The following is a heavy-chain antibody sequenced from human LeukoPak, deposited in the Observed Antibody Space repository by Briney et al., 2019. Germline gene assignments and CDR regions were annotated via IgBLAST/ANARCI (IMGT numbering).Heavy chain of an antibody. CDR3: ASRPLVSAGRFDP. CDR2: INNSGST. Sequence: SETLSLTCAVYGVSFSGYYWSWIRQPPGKGLEWIGEINNSGSTNSHPSIKSRATISVDTSKTQFSLKLSSVPAADTAVYYCASRPLVSAGRFDPWGQGTLVTVSS. D-gene: IGHD1-14*01. CDR1: GVSFSGYY. J-gene: IGHJ5*02. V-gene: IGHV4-34*01.